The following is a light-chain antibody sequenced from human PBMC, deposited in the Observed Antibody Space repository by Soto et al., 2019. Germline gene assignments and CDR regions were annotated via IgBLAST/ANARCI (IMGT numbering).Light chain of an antibody. CDR1: QSVRSH. CDR3: QQRSNWLWT. Sequence: EIGLTQSPATLSLSPGERATLSCRASQSVRSHLAWYQQRPGQPPRLLIYDASYRATGVPLRFSGSGSGTDFTLTISSLEPEDFAVYYCQQRSNWLWTFGQGTKVDIK. CDR2: DAS. J-gene: IGKJ1*01. V-gene: IGKV3-11*01.